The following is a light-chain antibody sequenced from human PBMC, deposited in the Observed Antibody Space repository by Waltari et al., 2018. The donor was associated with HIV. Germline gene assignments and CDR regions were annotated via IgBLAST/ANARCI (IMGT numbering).Light chain of an antibody. CDR3: SSFASQGSPM. J-gene: IGLJ3*02. CDR1: SHVVDFYNF. V-gene: IGLV2-14*03. Sequence: QSPLHQPASVSASPGQSITISCTGVSHVVDFYNFVSWYQQHPGKAPQLIIYAVSSRPSGISSRFVGSKSGVTASLTISGLQAEDEAVYFCSSFASQGSPMFGGGTKLT. CDR2: AVS.